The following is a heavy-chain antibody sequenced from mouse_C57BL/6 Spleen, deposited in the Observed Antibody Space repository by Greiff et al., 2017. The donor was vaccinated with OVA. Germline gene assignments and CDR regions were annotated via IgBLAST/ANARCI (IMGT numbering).Heavy chain of an antibody. D-gene: IGHD1-1*01. CDR3: ATNTTVVAPLDY. CDR2: INPSNGGT. V-gene: IGHV1-19*01. Sequence: EVQLQQSGPVLVKPGASVKMSCKASGYTFTDYYMNWVKQSPGQSLEWIGVINPSNGGTSYNQKFKGKATLTVDKSSSTAYMELNSLTSEDSAVYDCATNTTVVAPLDYWGQGTTLTVSS. J-gene: IGHJ2*01. CDR1: GYTFTDYY.